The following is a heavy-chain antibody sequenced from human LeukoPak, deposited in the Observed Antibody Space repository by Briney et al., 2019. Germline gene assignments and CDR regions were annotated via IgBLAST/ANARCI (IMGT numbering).Heavy chain of an antibody. CDR1: GYTFTSCA. Sequence: ASVKVSCKASGYTFTSCAMNWVRQAPGQGLEWMGWINTNTGNPTYAQGFTGRFVFSLDTSVSTAYLQISSLKAEDTAVYYCAREGYFDWLFPLDHWGQGTLVTVSS. CDR2: INTNTGNP. CDR3: AREGYFDWLFPLDH. J-gene: IGHJ4*02. V-gene: IGHV7-4-1*02. D-gene: IGHD3-9*01.